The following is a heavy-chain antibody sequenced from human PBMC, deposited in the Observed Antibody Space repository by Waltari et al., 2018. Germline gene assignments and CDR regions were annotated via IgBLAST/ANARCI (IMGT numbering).Heavy chain of an antibody. Sequence: QVQLQQWGAGLLKPSETLSLTCAVYGGSFSGYYCSWIRQPPGKGREWIGEINHSGSTNYNPSLKSRVTISVDTSKNQFSLKLSSVTAADTAVYYCARGRYDYVWGSYRYTGDFDYWGQGTLVTVSS. CDR1: GGSFSGYY. V-gene: IGHV4-34*01. J-gene: IGHJ4*02. D-gene: IGHD3-16*02. CDR2: INHSGST. CDR3: ARGRYDYVWGSYRYTGDFDY.